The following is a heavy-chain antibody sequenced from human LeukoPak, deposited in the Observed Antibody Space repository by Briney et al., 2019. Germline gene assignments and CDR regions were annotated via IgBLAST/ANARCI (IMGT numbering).Heavy chain of an antibody. J-gene: IGHJ4*02. CDR2: ISSSSSTI. CDR1: GFTFSSYS. D-gene: IGHD1-26*01. Sequence: GGSLRLSCAASGFTFSSYSMNWVRQAPGKGLEWVSYISSSSSTIYYADSVKGRFTISRDNAKNSLYLQMNSLGAEDTAVYYCARDPAWEPSDYWGQGTLVTVSS. V-gene: IGHV3-48*04. CDR3: ARDPAWEPSDY.